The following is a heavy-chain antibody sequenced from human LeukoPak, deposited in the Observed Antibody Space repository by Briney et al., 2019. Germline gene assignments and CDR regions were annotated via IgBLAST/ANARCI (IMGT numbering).Heavy chain of an antibody. J-gene: IGHJ4*02. CDR1: GFTFDDYA. CDR3: AKGHDNSYYYDSSGYLSAFDY. V-gene: IGHV3-9*01. Sequence: PGRSLRLSCAASGFTFDDYAMHWVRQAPGKGLEWVSGISWNSGSIGYADSVKGRFTISRDNAKNSLYLQMNSLRAEDTALYYCAKGHDNSYYYDSSGYLSAFDYWGQGTLVTVSS. CDR2: ISWNSGSI. D-gene: IGHD3-22*01.